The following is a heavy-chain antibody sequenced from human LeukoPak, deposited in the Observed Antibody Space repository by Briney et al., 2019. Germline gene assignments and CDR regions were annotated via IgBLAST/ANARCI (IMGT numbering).Heavy chain of an antibody. V-gene: IGHV3-15*01. Sequence: GGSLRLSCAASGFTFSNAWMSWVRQAPGKGLEWVCRIKSKTDGGTTDYAAPVKGRFTILRDDSKNTLYLQMNSLKTEDTAVYYCTTDPSGYHYYYYMDVWGKGTTVTVSS. CDR2: IKSKTDGGTT. CDR1: GFTFSNAW. D-gene: IGHD1-26*01. CDR3: TTDPSGYHYYYYMDV. J-gene: IGHJ6*03.